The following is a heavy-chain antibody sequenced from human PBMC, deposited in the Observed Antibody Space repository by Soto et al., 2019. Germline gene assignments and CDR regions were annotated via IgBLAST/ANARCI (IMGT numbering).Heavy chain of an antibody. D-gene: IGHD2-8*02. Sequence: QITLKESGPTLVKPSQPLTLACTFSGISLSAPGVGVGWIRQSPGRALEWLALIYWDDDKTYVPSLESRLFSTKGTTTNQVVIRRTDVDPGDTATYFCVHRRQDCTGGPCHPNALAVWGQGTTVTVSS. J-gene: IGHJ3*01. CDR2: IYWDDDK. V-gene: IGHV2-5*05. CDR1: GISLSAPGVG. CDR3: VHRRQDCTGGPCHPNALAV.